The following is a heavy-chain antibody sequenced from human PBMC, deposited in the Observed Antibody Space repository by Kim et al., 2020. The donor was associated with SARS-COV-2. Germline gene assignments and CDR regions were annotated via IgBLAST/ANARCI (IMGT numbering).Heavy chain of an antibody. CDR1: GGSISSGNYH. CDR2: MYSSGSA. V-gene: IGHV4-61*02. D-gene: IGHD2-21*02. Sequence: SETLSLTCTVSGGSISSGNYHWTWIRQPAGKGLEWIGRMYSSGSANYNPSLKSRVTISVDASKNQFSLKLSSLTAADTAVYYCARSTVTAPFFNYWGLGTLVTVSS. J-gene: IGHJ4*02. CDR3: ARSTVTAPFFNY.